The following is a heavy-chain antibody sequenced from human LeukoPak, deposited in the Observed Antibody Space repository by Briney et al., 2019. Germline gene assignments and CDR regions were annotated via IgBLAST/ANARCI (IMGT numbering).Heavy chain of an antibody. J-gene: IGHJ4*02. V-gene: IGHV4-59*01. CDR3: ARDRLGYSSSWYGLDY. Sequence: SETLSLTCTVSGGSISSYYWSWIRQPPGKGLEWIGYIYYSGSTNYNPSLKSRVTMSVDTSKNQFSLKLSSVTAADTAVYYCARDRLGYSSSWYGLDYWGQGTLVTVSS. D-gene: IGHD6-13*01. CDR2: IYYSGST. CDR1: GGSISSYY.